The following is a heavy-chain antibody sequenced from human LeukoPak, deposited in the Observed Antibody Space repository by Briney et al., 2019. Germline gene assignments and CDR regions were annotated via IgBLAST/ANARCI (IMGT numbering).Heavy chain of an antibody. Sequence: GGSLRLSCAASGFTFSSYWMHWVRQAPGKGLEWVSGICAIGGTTYYADFVKGRFTISRDNSKNTLYLQMNSLRLEDTAVYYCAKNRGGSCYDGSDYWGQGTLVTVSS. CDR3: AKNRGGSCYDGSDY. D-gene: IGHD2-15*01. J-gene: IGHJ4*02. V-gene: IGHV3-23*01. CDR1: GFTFSSYW. CDR2: ICAIGGTT.